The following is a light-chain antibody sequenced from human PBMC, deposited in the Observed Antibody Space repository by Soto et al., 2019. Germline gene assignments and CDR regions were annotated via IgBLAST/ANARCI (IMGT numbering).Light chain of an antibody. V-gene: IGKV3-15*01. CDR3: QQYDNWPLT. J-gene: IGKJ4*01. Sequence: DRVMTQSPATLSVSPGDRATLSCRASQTISSNLAWYQQKPGQAPRLLIHSASTRATGIPARFSGSGSGTEFTLTISSLQSEDFGVYFCQQYDNWPLTFGGGTKVEIK. CDR1: QTISSN. CDR2: SAS.